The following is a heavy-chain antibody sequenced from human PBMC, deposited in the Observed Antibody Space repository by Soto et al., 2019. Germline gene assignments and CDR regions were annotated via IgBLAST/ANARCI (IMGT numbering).Heavy chain of an antibody. CDR2: IYSGGST. J-gene: IGHJ1*01. Sequence: HPGGSLRLSCAASGFTVSSNYMSWVRQAPGKGLEWVSVIYSGGSTYYSDSVKGRFTISRDNSKNTLYLQMNSLRAEDTAVYYCARVSLYCSGGSCYSGYFQHWGQGTLVTVSS. D-gene: IGHD2-15*01. CDR3: ARVSLYCSGGSCYSGYFQH. V-gene: IGHV3-66*01. CDR1: GFTVSSNY.